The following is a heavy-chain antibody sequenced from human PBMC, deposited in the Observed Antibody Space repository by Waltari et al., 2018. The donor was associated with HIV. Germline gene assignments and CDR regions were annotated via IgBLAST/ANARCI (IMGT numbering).Heavy chain of an antibody. Sequence: QVQLVESGGGVVQPGRSLRLSCAASGFTFRRYAMHWVRQVPGKGLEWVAVISYDGSNKYYADSVKGRFTISRDNSKNTLYLQMNSLRAEDTAVYYCARGGHFGAVAGNEVYYGMDVWGQGTTVTVSS. V-gene: IGHV3-30*16. D-gene: IGHD6-19*01. CDR2: ISYDGSNK. CDR1: GFTFRRYA. CDR3: ARGGHFGAVAGNEVYYGMDV. J-gene: IGHJ6*02.